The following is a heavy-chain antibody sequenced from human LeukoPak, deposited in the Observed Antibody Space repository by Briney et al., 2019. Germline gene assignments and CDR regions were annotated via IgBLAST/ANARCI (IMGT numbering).Heavy chain of an antibody. CDR2: IYYSGST. CDR1: GGSISSGSYY. D-gene: IGHD6-13*01. Sequence: SETLSLACTVSGGSISSGSYYWSWIRQPPGKGLEWIGYIYYSGSTNYNPSLKSRVTISVDTSKNQFSLKLSSVTAADTAVYYCARHGYSSSFIFDYWGQGTLVTVSS. V-gene: IGHV4-61*01. J-gene: IGHJ4*02. CDR3: ARHGYSSSFIFDY.